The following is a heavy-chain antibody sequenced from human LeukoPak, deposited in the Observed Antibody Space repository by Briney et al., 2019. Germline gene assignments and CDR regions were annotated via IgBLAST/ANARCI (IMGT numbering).Heavy chain of an antibody. Sequence: PSETLSLTCTMSGVSIFSSHWWSWARQPPGKGLEWIGEIYHSGTTNYNPSLRSRVTMSVDESKKQFSLMLSSVTAADTAVYYCATYFCGDYASYYFDQWGQGTLVTVSS. CDR3: ATYFCGDYASYYFDQ. D-gene: IGHD4-17*01. CDR2: IYHSGTT. V-gene: IGHV4-4*02. CDR1: GVSIFSSHW. J-gene: IGHJ4*02.